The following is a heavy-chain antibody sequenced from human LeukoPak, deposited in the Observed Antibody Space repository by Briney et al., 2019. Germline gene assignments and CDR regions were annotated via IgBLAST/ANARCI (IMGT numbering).Heavy chain of an antibody. D-gene: IGHD1-26*01. Sequence: SVKLSCKASGGTLSSYAISWVRQAPGQGLEWMGRIIPIFGTANYAQKFQGRVTITTDESTSTAYMELSSLRSEDTAVYYCAREGMVAQNYFDYWGQGTLVTVSS. V-gene: IGHV1-69*05. J-gene: IGHJ4*02. CDR1: GGTLSSYA. CDR3: AREGMVAQNYFDY. CDR2: IIPIFGTA.